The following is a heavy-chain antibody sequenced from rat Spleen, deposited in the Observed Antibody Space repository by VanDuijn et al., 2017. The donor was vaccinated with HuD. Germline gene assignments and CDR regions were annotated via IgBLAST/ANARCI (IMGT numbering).Heavy chain of an antibody. Sequence: QVQLLQSGAALVKPGASVKMSCKASGYTFTDYWVSWVKQSHGKSLEWIGEIYPNSGATNFNEKFKGKATLTVDKSTSTAYMELSRLTSEDSAIYYCTRHGGNEDWFAYWGQGTLVTVSS. D-gene: IGHD1-11*01. CDR1: GYTFTDYW. J-gene: IGHJ3*01. CDR3: TRHGGNEDWFAY. CDR2: IYPNSGAT. V-gene: IGHV1-36*01.